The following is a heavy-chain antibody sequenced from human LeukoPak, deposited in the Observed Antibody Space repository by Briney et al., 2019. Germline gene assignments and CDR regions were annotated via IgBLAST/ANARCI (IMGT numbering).Heavy chain of an antibody. CDR1: GFSFGHYA. Sequence: GGSLRLSCTASGFSFGHYAMSWFRQAPGKGLEWVGFIRSEAYGGTTEYAASVKGRFTISRDDSKSIAYLLMNRLKTEDTAMYYCAREGEYCSGGSCYWVDYWGQGTLVTVSS. CDR3: AREGEYCSGGSCYWVDY. J-gene: IGHJ4*02. CDR2: IRSEAYGGTT. D-gene: IGHD2-15*01. V-gene: IGHV3-49*03.